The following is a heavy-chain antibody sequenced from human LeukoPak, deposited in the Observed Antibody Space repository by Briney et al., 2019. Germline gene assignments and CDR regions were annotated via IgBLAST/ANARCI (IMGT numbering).Heavy chain of an antibody. CDR2: ISSSGSTI. Sequence: GGSLRLSCAASGFTFSDYYMSWIRQAPGKGLEWVSYISSSGSTIYYADSMKGRFTISRDNAKNSLYLQMNSLRAEDTAVYYCASYPQYYTGEDYFDYWGQGTLVTVSS. CDR1: GFTFSDYY. J-gene: IGHJ4*02. CDR3: ASYPQYYTGEDYFDY. D-gene: IGHD2-2*02. V-gene: IGHV3-11*01.